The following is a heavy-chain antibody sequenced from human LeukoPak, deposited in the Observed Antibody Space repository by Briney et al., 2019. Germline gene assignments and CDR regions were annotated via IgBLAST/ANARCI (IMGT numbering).Heavy chain of an antibody. CDR2: ISGSGGST. Sequence: PGGSLRLSCAASGFTFSSYAMSWVRQAPGKGLEWVSAISGSGGSTYYADSVKGRFTISRDNSKNTLYLQMNSLRAEDTAVYYCAKDSRFGYDLWSGQTRCDYGGQGTGDSVS. J-gene: IGHJ4*02. D-gene: IGHD3-3*01. CDR1: GFTFSSYA. V-gene: IGHV3-23*01. CDR3: AKDSRFGYDLWSGQTRCDY.